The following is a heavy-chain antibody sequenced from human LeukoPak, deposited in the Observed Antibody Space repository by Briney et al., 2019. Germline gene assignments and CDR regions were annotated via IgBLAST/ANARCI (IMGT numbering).Heavy chain of an antibody. CDR1: GYTFTSYG. V-gene: IGHV1-18*01. CDR2: ISAYNGNT. CDR3: ARDPSYSSSWYYFDY. D-gene: IGHD6-13*01. J-gene: IGHJ4*02. Sequence: ASVKVSCKASGYTFTSYGISWVRQAPGQGLEWMGWISAYNGNTNYAQKLQGRVTMTTDTSTRKAYMEVRSLRSEDTGVYYCARDPSYSSSWYYFDYWGQGTLVTVSS.